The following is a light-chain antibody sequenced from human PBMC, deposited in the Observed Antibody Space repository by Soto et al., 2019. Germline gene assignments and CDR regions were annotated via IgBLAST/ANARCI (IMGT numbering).Light chain of an antibody. Sequence: QSALTQPASVSGSPGQSITISCTGTSSDVGSYDLVSWYQPHPGKAPKFMIYDVSKRPSGVSSRFSGSKSGNTASLTISGLQAEDEADYYCCSYAGSSTVVFGEGTKLTVL. CDR3: CSYAGSSTVV. V-gene: IGLV2-23*02. CDR2: DVS. CDR1: SSDVGSYDL. J-gene: IGLJ2*01.